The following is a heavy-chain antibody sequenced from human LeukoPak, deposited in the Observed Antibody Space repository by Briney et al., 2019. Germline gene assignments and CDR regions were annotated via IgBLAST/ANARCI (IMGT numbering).Heavy chain of an antibody. CDR3: ARLDFNSFDP. CDR1: GGSFSGYY. Sequence: SETLSLTCAVYGGSFSGYYWSWIRQPPGKGLEWIGEINHSGSTNYNPSLKSRVTISVDTSKNQFSLKLSSVTAADTAVYYCARLDFNSFDPWGQGTLVTVSS. V-gene: IGHV4-34*01. D-gene: IGHD1-1*01. J-gene: IGHJ5*02. CDR2: INHSGST.